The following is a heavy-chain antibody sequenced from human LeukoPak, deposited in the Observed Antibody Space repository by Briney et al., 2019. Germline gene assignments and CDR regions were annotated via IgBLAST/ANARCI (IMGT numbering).Heavy chain of an antibody. CDR3: AKTGCTSTGCYENY. Sequence: GGSLRLSCAASGFTFGSYAMSWVRQAPGKGPEWVSVISGSGGDTYYADSVKGRFTISRHNSKNTLYLQMNSLRAEDTAIYYCAKTGCTSTGCYENYWGQGTLVTVSS. CDR2: ISGSGGDT. J-gene: IGHJ4*02. CDR1: GFTFGSYA. D-gene: IGHD2-2*01. V-gene: IGHV3-23*01.